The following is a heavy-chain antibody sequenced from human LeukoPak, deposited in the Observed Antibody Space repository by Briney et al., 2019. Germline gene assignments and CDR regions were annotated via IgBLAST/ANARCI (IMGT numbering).Heavy chain of an antibody. CDR3: ARLESSGYYYVNY. Sequence: GESLKISCKGSGYTFTNYWIGWVRQMPGKGLEWMGIINPGDSDTRYSPSFQGQVTISADKFISTAYLQWSSLKASDTAMYYCARLESSGYYYVNYWGQGTLVTVSS. CDR2: INPGDSDT. V-gene: IGHV5-51*01. D-gene: IGHD3-22*01. CDR1: GYTFTNYW. J-gene: IGHJ4*02.